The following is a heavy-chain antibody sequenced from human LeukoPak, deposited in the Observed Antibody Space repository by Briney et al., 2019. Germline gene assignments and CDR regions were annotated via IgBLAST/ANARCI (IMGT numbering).Heavy chain of an antibody. V-gene: IGHV4-39*07. J-gene: IGHJ4*02. CDR1: GGSISSSSYY. CDR2: IYYSGST. Sequence: SETLSLTCTFSGGSISSSSYYWGWIRQPPGKGLEWIGSIYYSGSTYYNPSLKSRVTISVDTSKNQFSLKLSSVTAADTAVYYCASTRANWGPGHFDYWGQGTLVTVSS. CDR3: ASTRANWGPGHFDY. D-gene: IGHD7-27*01.